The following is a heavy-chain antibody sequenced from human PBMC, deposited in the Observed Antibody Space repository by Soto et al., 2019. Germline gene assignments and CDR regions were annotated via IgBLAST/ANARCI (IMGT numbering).Heavy chain of an antibody. J-gene: IGHJ4*02. CDR3: ASGFIVRAVIGIDY. V-gene: IGHV1-18*04. D-gene: IGHD3-10*01. CDR1: GYNFMTYG. CDR2: VSGYNGKT. Sequence: ASVKVSCKTSGYNFMTYGINWVRQVPGQGLEWMGSVSGYNGKTNYAQKVQDRVIMTIDTSTSTSNLELRSLRSDDTAVYYCASGFIVRAVIGIDYWGQGTLVTVSS.